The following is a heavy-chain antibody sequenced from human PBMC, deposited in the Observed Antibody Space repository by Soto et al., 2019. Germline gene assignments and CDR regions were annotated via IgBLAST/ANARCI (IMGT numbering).Heavy chain of an antibody. V-gene: IGHV1-69*13. Sequence: ASVKVSCKASGYTFTSYGISWVRQAPGQGLEWMGGIVPIVDTSTYAQKFQGRVTITADESTSTAYMELSSLRSDDTAIYYCVRVVAIPGYPDNWGQGTLVTVSS. CDR3: VRVVAIPGYPDN. CDR1: GYTFTSYG. CDR2: IVPIVDTS. D-gene: IGHD5-12*01. J-gene: IGHJ4*02.